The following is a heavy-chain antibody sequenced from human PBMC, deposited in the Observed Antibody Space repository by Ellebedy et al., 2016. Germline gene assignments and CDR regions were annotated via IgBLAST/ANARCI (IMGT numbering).Heavy chain of an antibody. D-gene: IGHD6-6*01. CDR3: ARGSLGGTYMDV. Sequence: SETLSLTXTVSGGSISSYYWSWIRQPPGKGLEWIGSIYHSGSTNYNPSLKSRVTISVDTSKNQFSLKLSSVTAADTAVYYCARGSLGGTYMDVWGKGTTVTVSS. V-gene: IGHV4-59*12. CDR2: IYHSGST. J-gene: IGHJ6*03. CDR1: GGSISSYY.